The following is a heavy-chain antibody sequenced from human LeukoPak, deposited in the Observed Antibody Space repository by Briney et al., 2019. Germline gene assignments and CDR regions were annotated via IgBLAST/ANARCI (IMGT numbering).Heavy chain of an antibody. D-gene: IGHD1-26*01. CDR1: GFTFSTYW. V-gene: IGHV3-74*01. CDR2: INSDGSST. Sequence: GGSLRLSCAASGFTFSTYWMHWVRQAPGRGLVWVSRINSDGSSTSYADSAKGRFTISRDNAKNTLFLQMNTLRAEDTAVYYCAMGPKGGSWGAFDIWGQGTMVTVSS. CDR3: AMGPKGGSWGAFDI. J-gene: IGHJ3*02.